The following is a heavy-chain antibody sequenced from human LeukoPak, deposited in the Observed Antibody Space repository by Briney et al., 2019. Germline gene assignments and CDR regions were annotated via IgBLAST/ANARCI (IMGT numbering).Heavy chain of an antibody. D-gene: IGHD3-22*01. CDR1: GYSISSGYY. CDR3: ARALIVVVIDNWFDP. Sequence: SETLSLTCTVSGYSISSGYYWGWIRQPPGKGLEWIGSIYHSASTYYNPSLKSRVTISVDTSKNQFSLKLSSVTAADTAVYYCARALIVVVIDNWFDPWGQGTLVTVSS. V-gene: IGHV4-38-2*02. CDR2: IYHSAST. J-gene: IGHJ5*02.